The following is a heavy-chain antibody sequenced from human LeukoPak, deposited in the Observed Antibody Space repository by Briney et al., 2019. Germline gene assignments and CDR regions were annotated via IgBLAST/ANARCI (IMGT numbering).Heavy chain of an antibody. D-gene: IGHD6-19*01. J-gene: IGHJ4*02. CDR1: GFTFSSYW. CDR3: VAGSGWRFDY. Sequence: GGSLRLSCAASGFTFSSYWMTWVRQAPGKGLEWVANIKKDGSDKNYLGSVKGRFTISRDNAKNSLYVQMNSLRVEDTAVYYCVAGSGWRFDYWGQGTLVTVSS. V-gene: IGHV3-7*01. CDR2: IKKDGSDK.